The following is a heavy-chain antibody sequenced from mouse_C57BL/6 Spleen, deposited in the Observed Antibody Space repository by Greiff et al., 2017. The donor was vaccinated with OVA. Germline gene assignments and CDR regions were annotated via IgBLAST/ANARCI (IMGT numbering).Heavy chain of an antibody. CDR3: TRINGSSYQYFDV. CDR2: IDPETGGT. Sequence: QVQLQQSGAELVRPGASVTLSCKASGYTFTDYEMHWVKQTPVHGLEWIGVIDPETGGTAYNQKFKGKAILTADKSSSTAYMELRSLTSEDSAVYYCTRINGSSYQYFDVWGTGTTVTVSS. J-gene: IGHJ1*03. CDR1: GYTFTDYE. V-gene: IGHV1-15*01. D-gene: IGHD1-1*01.